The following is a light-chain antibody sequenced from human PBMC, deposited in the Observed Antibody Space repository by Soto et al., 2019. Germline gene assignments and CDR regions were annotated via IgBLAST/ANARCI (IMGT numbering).Light chain of an antibody. CDR3: QQRSNWPLT. J-gene: IGKJ5*01. CDR1: QGISSY. CDR2: AAS. Sequence: IQLTHSPSSLSASVGDRVTITFRASQGISSYLAWYQQKPGKAPKLLIYAASTLQSGVPSRFSGSGSRTEFTLTISSLQPDDFATYYCQQRSNWPLTFGQGTRLEIK. V-gene: IGKV1-9*01.